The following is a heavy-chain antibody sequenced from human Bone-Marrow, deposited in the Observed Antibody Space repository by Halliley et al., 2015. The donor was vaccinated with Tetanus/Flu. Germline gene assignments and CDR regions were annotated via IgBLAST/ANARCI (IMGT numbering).Heavy chain of an antibody. CDR1: GYMFPNYW. CDR2: IYPADSDT. Sequence: QLVQSGAEVKKPGESLKISCKGSGYMFPNYWIGWVRQMPGKGLEWMGNIYPADSDTRYSLTFEGQVTISADKSISTAYLQWSRLRASDTAIYYCAIHRATEMFVAGWFDPWGQGTPVTVSS. J-gene: IGHJ5*02. D-gene: IGHD4-4*01. V-gene: IGHV5-51*01. CDR3: AIHRATEMFVAGWFDP.